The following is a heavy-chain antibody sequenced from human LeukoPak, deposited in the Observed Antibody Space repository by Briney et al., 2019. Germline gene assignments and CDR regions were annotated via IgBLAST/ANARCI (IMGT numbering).Heavy chain of an antibody. CDR2: ISWNSGSI. CDR1: GFTFDDYA. D-gene: IGHD2-2*01. V-gene: IGHV3-9*01. J-gene: IGHJ3*02. Sequence: GRSLRLSCAASGFTFDDYAMHWVRQAPGKGLEWVSGISWNSGSIGYADSVKGRFTISRDNAKNYLYLQMNSLRAEDTAVYYCARDKVTHLPKNIIVVVPAPTHYDAFDIWGQGTMVTVSS. CDR3: ARDKVTHLPKNIIVVVPAPTHYDAFDI.